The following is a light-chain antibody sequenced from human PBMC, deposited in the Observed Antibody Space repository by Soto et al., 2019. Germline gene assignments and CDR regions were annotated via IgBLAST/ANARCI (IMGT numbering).Light chain of an antibody. CDR2: STS. CDR3: PQYNYWPRT. CDR1: QSLGSN. Sequence: ELVLTQSPVTLSVSPGEGATLSCRASQSLGSNLAWYQHKPGQSPRLLIYSTSTRATDVPARFSGSGSGTDFTLTISSLQSEDFAVYYCPQYNYWPRTFGPGTKV. V-gene: IGKV3-15*01. J-gene: IGKJ1*01.